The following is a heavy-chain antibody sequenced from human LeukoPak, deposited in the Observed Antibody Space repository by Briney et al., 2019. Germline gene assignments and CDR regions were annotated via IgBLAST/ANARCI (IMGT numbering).Heavy chain of an antibody. J-gene: IGHJ4*02. CDR3: AKDLKGSGWYGGY. V-gene: IGHV3-23*01. CDR1: GFTFSSYG. CDR2: ISGSGGST. D-gene: IGHD6-19*01. Sequence: GGSLRLSCAASGFTFSSYGMHWVRQAPGKGLEWVSAISGSGGSTYYADSVKGRFTISRDNSKNTLYLQMNSPRAEDTAVYYCAKDLKGSGWYGGYWGQGTLVTVSS.